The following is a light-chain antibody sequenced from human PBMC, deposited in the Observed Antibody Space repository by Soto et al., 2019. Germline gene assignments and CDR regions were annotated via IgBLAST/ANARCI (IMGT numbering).Light chain of an antibody. CDR3: QQYGGSPAIT. J-gene: IGKJ5*01. CDR1: QRVSSGY. Sequence: EIVLTQSPGTLSLSPGERATLSCRASQRVSSGYVAWYQQKPGQAPRLLIYGASSGATGIPDRFRASASGTDFTLTISRLEPEDFAVYFCQQYGGSPAITFGQGTRLEIK. CDR2: GAS. V-gene: IGKV3-20*01.